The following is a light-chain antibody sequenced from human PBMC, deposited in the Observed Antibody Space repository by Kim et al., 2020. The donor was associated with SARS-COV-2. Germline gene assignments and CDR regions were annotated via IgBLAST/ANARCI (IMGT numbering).Light chain of an antibody. CDR3: QHYGTSPLT. Sequence: SPGEIATVSCRASQSVSSNYLAWYQQKPGQAPRLLIYGASSRATGIPDRFSGSGSETDFILTISRLDPEDFAVYYCQHYGTSPLTFGGGTKVDIK. CDR2: GAS. CDR1: QSVSSNY. V-gene: IGKV3-20*01. J-gene: IGKJ4*01.